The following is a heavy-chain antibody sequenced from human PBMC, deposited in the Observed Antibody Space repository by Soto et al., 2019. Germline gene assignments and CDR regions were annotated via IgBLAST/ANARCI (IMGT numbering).Heavy chain of an antibody. Sequence: GGSLRLSCAASGFTFSSYAMHWVRQAPGKGLEWVAVISYDGSNKYYADSVKGRFTISRDNSKNTLYLQMNSLRAEDTAVYYCARSGYSHLFCMDVWGQGTTVTVSS. D-gene: IGHD5-18*01. J-gene: IGHJ6*02. CDR1: GFTFSSYA. CDR3: ARSGYSHLFCMDV. CDR2: ISYDGSNK. V-gene: IGHV3-30-3*01.